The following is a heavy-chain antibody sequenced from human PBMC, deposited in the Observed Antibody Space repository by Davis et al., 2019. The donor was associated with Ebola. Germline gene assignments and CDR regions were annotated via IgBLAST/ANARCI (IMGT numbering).Heavy chain of an antibody. V-gene: IGHV4-59*08. Sequence: SETLSLTCPVSAASISPYYWSCIRQPPRKGLEWIGYILYSGSTNYNPSLKSRVTISVDTSKNQFSLKLRSVTAADTAVYYCASPSSSFWSGYYCLDYWGQGTLVTVSS. J-gene: IGHJ4*02. D-gene: IGHD3-3*01. CDR1: AASISPYY. CDR2: ILYSGST. CDR3: ASPSSSFWSGYYCLDY.